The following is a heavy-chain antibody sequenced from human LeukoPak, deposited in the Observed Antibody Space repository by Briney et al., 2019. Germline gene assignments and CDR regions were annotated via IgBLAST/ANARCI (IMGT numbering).Heavy chain of an antibody. V-gene: IGHV4-59*12. CDR2: VYYTGST. CDR3: AREGLAMVRGVLPKEAWGWFDP. CDR1: GGSISSYY. J-gene: IGHJ5*02. D-gene: IGHD3-10*01. Sequence: SETLSLTCTVSGGSISSYYWSWVRQPPGKGLEWIGFVYYTGSTNYNPSLKSRVTISVDTPKNRFSLKLSSVTAADTAVYYCAREGLAMVRGVLPKEAWGWFDPWGQGTLVTVSS.